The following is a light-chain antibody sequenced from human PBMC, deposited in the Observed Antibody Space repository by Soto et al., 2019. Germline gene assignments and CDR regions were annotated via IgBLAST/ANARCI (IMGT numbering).Light chain of an antibody. V-gene: IGLV2-14*03. CDR1: CSDVGGYNF. J-gene: IGLJ1*01. Sequence: QSALTQPASVSGSPGQSITLSCTGTCSDVGGYNFVSWYQQYPGKVPKLMIYDVSNRPSGVSNRFSGSKSGNTASLTISGLQAEDEADYYCSSYTSSSTLEVFGTGTKLTVL. CDR3: SSYTSSSTLEV. CDR2: DVS.